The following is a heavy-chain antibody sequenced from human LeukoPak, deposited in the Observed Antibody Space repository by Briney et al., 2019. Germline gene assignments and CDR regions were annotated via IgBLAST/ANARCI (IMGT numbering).Heavy chain of an antibody. Sequence: GGSLRLSCAASGFTFSNAWMSWVRQAPGKGLEWVSIISGGGGNTYYAESVKGRFTISRDNSKSTLYLQKNSLRAGDTAVYYCARGAAGSYYKPFDYWGQGTLVTVSS. V-gene: IGHV3-23*01. CDR2: ISGGGGNT. CDR1: GFTFSNAW. CDR3: ARGAAGSYYKPFDY. D-gene: IGHD3-10*01. J-gene: IGHJ4*02.